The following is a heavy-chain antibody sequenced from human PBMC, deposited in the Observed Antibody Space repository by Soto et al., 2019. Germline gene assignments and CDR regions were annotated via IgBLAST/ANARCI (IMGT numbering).Heavy chain of an antibody. CDR3: ARDRSMVVVVTGY. V-gene: IGHV3-30-3*01. J-gene: IGHJ4*02. CDR2: ISHDGSNN. Sequence: GGSLRLSCAASGFTFSSYAMHWVRQAPGKGLEWVAHISHDGSNNYYADSVKGRFTISRDNSKNMVYLQMNSLRVDDTAVYYCARDRSMVVVVTGYWGQGT. D-gene: IGHD2-2*01. CDR1: GFTFSSYA.